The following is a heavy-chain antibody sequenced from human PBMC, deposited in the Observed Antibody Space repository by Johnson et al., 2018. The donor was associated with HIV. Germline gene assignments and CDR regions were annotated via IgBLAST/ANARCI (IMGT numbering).Heavy chain of an antibody. Sequence: VQLVESGGGVVQPGGSLRLSCAASGFTFSSYGMHWVRQAPGKGLEWVSGISWNSGSIGYADAVKGRFTISRDNAKNSLYLQMTSLRAEDTALYYCARDRGWGVIDAFDIWGQGTMVTVSS. CDR2: ISWNSGSI. V-gene: IGHV3-9*01. CDR1: GFTFSSYG. J-gene: IGHJ3*02. CDR3: ARDRGWGVIDAFDI. D-gene: IGHD3-16*02.